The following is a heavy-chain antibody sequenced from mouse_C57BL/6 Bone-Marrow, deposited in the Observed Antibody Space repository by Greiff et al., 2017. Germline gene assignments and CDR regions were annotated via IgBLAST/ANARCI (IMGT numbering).Heavy chain of an antibody. CDR2: ISYDGSN. CDR3: ARDYDYGFAY. J-gene: IGHJ3*01. Sequence: EVKVEESGPGLVKPSQSLSLTCSVTGYSITSGYYWNWIRQFPGNKLEWMGYISYDGSNNYNPSLKNRISITRDTSKNQFFLKLNSVTTEDTATYYCARDYDYGFAYWGQGTLVTVSA. V-gene: IGHV3-6*01. CDR1: GYSITSGYY. D-gene: IGHD2-4*01.